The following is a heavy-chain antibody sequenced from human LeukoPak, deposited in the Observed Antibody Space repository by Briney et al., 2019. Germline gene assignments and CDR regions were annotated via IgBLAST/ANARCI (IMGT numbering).Heavy chain of an antibody. CDR1: GFIFSDYT. J-gene: IGHJ4*02. D-gene: IGHD5-12*01. CDR3: VRDQGNSSYVYFDY. V-gene: IGHV3-21*01. CDR2: FSGPTGYI. Sequence: GGSLRLSCAASGFIFSDYTMDWGRQAPGKGLGWISSFSGPTGYIFYADSLKGRFTISMDNPKDSLNQETNSLRPGGTAVYDCVRDQGNSSYVYFDYWGQGILVTVSS.